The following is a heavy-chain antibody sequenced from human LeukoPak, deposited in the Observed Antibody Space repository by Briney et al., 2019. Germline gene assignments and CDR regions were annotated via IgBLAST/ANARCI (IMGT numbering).Heavy chain of an antibody. Sequence: SETLSLTCTVSGGSISSFYWSWIRQPPGKGLEWIGRIYTSGSTNYNPSLKSRVTMSVDTSKNQFSLKLSSVTAADPAVYYCARDRVGCSSTSCYSWFDPWGQGTLVTVSS. J-gene: IGHJ5*02. CDR2: IYTSGST. CDR3: ARDRVGCSSTSCYSWFDP. V-gene: IGHV4-4*07. D-gene: IGHD2-2*01. CDR1: GGSISSFY.